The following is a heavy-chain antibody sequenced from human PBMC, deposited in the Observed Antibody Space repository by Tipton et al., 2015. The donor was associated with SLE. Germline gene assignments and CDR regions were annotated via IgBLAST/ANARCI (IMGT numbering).Heavy chain of an antibody. CDR1: GFTVSNNY. Sequence: QLVQSGGGLIQPGGSLRLSCAASGFTVSNNYMNWVRQAPGKGLVWVSRINIDGTYTSYADSVKGRFTISRDNAKNTVYLQMNSLRAEDTAVYYCARGGGRVAMASEYWGQGTLVTVSS. D-gene: IGHD5-12*01. V-gene: IGHV3-74*02. CDR3: ARGGGRVAMASEY. J-gene: IGHJ4*02. CDR2: INIDGTYT.